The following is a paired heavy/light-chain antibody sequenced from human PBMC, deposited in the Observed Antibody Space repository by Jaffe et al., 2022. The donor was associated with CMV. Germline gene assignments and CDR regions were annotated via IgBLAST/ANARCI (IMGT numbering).Light chain of an antibody. CDR3: MQTQQAPVT. CDR1: ESVLHSSGNNF. J-gene: IGKJ5*01. CDR2: LGS. Sequence: DIVMTQSPLSLPVTPGEPASISCRSSESVLHSSGNNFLNWYLQKPGKSPRLLISLGSERASGVPDRFSGSGSGTDFTLKINRVEAEDVGVYYCMQTQQAPVTFGQGTRLEMK. V-gene: IGKV2-28*01.
Heavy chain of an antibody. Sequence: EVRLVESGGGLVQPGGSLKLSCAASGFNFGASAMHWVRQASGKGLEWVGRIQSTNKNYATAYAAPVRGRFTISRDDSRTTTYLQMNSLRIEDTAVYYCIGREDYGRYNWFDPWGQGILVTVSS. J-gene: IGHJ5*02. V-gene: IGHV3-73*01. D-gene: IGHD3-10*01. CDR2: IQSTNKNYAT. CDR3: IGREDYGRYNWFDP. CDR1: GFNFGASA.